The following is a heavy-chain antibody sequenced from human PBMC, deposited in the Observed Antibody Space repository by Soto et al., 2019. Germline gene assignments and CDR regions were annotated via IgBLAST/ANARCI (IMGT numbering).Heavy chain of an antibody. D-gene: IGHD3-22*01. J-gene: IGHJ4*02. V-gene: IGHV4-59*01. CDR1: GGSISSYY. CDR3: ARAWGYYLDY. CDR2: IYYSGST. Sequence: QVQLQESGPGLVKPSETLSLTCTVSGGSISSYYWSWIRQPPGKGLDWIGYIYYSGSTNYNPSLKXXGXIXXDTSKNQFSLKLSSVTAADTAVYYCARAWGYYLDYWGQGPLVTVSS.